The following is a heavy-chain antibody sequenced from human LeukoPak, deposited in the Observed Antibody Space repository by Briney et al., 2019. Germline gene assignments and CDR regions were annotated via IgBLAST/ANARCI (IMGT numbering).Heavy chain of an antibody. V-gene: IGHV1-69*05. CDR1: GGTFSSYA. J-gene: IGHJ6*03. CDR2: IIPIFGTA. D-gene: IGHD2-2*01. Sequence: ASVKVSCKASGGTFSSYAISWVRQATGQGLEWVGGIIPIFGTANYAQKFQGRVTITTDESTSTAYMELSSLRSEDTAVYYCARVSSTRYYYYYMDVWGRGTTVTVSS. CDR3: ARVSSTRYYYYYMDV.